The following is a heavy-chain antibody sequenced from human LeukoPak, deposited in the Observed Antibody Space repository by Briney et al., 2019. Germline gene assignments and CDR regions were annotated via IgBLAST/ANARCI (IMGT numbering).Heavy chain of an antibody. Sequence: GGSLRLSCAASGFTFSSYAMSWVRQAPGKGLGWVSGISGSSDSTYYADSVKGRFTISRDNSKNTLYLQMNRLRAEDTAIYYCAKGDSSSSDPRLGYFDYWGQGTLVTVSS. D-gene: IGHD6-6*01. V-gene: IGHV3-23*01. CDR2: ISGSSDST. CDR3: AKGDSSSSDPRLGYFDY. CDR1: GFTFSSYA. J-gene: IGHJ4*02.